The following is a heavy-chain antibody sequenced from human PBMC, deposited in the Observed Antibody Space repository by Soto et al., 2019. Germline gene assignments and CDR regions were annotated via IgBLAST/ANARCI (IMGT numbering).Heavy chain of an antibody. J-gene: IGHJ5*02. CDR3: ARDKEGGDYSRVRSFDP. D-gene: IGHD2-21*02. Sequence: ASVKVSCKASGYTFTSYGISWVRQAPGQGLEWMGWISAYNGNTNYAQKLQGRVTMTTDTSTSTAYMELRSLRSDDTAVYYCARDKEGGDYSRVRSFDPWGQGTLVTVSS. CDR2: ISAYNGNT. V-gene: IGHV1-18*04. CDR1: GYTFTSYG.